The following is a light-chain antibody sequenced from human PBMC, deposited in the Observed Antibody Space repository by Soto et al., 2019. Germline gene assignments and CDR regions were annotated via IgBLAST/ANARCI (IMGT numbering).Light chain of an antibody. Sequence: QSALTQPASVSGSPGQSITISCTGTSSDVGGYNYVSWYQQHPGKAPKLMSYDVSNRPSGVSNRFSGSKSGNTASLTISGLQAEAEADYYCSSYTSSSTVVFGGGTKLTVL. CDR3: SSYTSSSTVV. CDR2: DVS. V-gene: IGLV2-14*01. J-gene: IGLJ2*01. CDR1: SSDVGGYNY.